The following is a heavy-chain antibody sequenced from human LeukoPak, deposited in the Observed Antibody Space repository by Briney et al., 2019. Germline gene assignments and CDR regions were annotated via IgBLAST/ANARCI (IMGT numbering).Heavy chain of an antibody. V-gene: IGHV1-18*01. Sequence: ASVKVSCKASGYSFTIYGIGWVRQAPGQGLELMGYISPYNGNAEYAQNFQGRVSMITDTSTTTAYMELRSLTSDDTAVYYCAREGSQALDVWGQGTLVTVSS. CDR3: AREGSQALDV. CDR2: ISPYNGNA. J-gene: IGHJ4*02. D-gene: IGHD3-10*01. CDR1: GYSFTIYG.